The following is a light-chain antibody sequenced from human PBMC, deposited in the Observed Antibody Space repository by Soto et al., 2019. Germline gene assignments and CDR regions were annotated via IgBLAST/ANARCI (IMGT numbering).Light chain of an antibody. CDR2: DVS. Sequence: QSALTQPAFVSGSPGQSITISCTGTSSDVGGYNYVSWLQQHPGKAPKLMIYDVSNRPSGVSNRFSGSKSGNTASLTISGLQAEDEADYHCSSYTSTSTSYVFGTWTKLTVL. J-gene: IGLJ1*01. V-gene: IGLV2-14*03. CDR1: SSDVGGYNY. CDR3: SSYTSTSTSYV.